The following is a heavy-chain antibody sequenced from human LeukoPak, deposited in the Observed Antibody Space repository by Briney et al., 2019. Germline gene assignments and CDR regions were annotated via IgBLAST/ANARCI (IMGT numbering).Heavy chain of an antibody. CDR3: ARGPLGGYNSAWFDP. CDR2: ISSSTSYI. D-gene: IGHD5-24*01. CDR1: EFTFSSYH. V-gene: IGHV3-21*01. Sequence: RSGGSLRLSCAASEFTFSSYHMNWVRQAPGKGLEWVSFISSSTSYIYYADSVKGRFAIYRDNAKNSLYLQMNSLRVEDTAVYYCARGPLGGYNSAWFDPWGQGTLVTVSS. J-gene: IGHJ5*02.